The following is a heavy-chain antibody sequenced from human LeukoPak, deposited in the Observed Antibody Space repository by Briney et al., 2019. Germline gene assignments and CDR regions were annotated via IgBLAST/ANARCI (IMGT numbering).Heavy chain of an antibody. V-gene: IGHV1-46*01. D-gene: IGHD6-19*01. CDR3: ARADLYSSGSDPYFDY. Sequence: ASVKVSCKASGYTFTSYWIHWVRQAPGQGLEWMGIINPSGGSTSYAQKFQGRVTMTRDTSTSTAYMELSSLRSEDTAVYYCARADLYSSGSDPYFDYWGQGTLVTVSS. CDR2: INPSGGST. J-gene: IGHJ4*02. CDR1: GYTFTSYW.